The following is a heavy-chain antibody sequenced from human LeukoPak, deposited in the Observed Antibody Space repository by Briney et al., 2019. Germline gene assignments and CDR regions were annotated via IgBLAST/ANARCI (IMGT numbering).Heavy chain of an antibody. V-gene: IGHV4-31*03. D-gene: IGHD6-13*01. J-gene: IGHJ4*02. CDR2: IYYSGST. CDR1: GGSISSGGYY. CDR3: ARGRVAAAGYFDY. Sequence: SETLSLTCTVSGGSISSGGYYWRWIRQHPGKGLEWIGYIYYSGSTYYNPSLKSRVTISVDTSKNQFSLKLSSVTAADTAVYYCARGRVAAAGYFDYWGQGTLVTVSS.